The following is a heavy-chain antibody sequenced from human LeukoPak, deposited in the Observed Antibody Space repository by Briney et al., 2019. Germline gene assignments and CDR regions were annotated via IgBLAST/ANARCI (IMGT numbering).Heavy chain of an antibody. CDR2: ISSSGSTI. Sequence: GGSLRLSCAASGFTFSSYSMNWVRQAPGKGLEWVPYISSSGSTIYYADSVKGRFTISRDNAKNSLYLQMNSLRAEDTAVYYCASDIVGATSAFDIWGQGTMVTVSS. CDR1: GFTFSSYS. J-gene: IGHJ3*02. CDR3: ASDIVGATSAFDI. V-gene: IGHV3-48*04. D-gene: IGHD1-26*01.